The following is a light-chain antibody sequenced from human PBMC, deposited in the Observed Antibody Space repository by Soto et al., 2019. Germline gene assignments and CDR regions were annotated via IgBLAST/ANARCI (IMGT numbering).Light chain of an antibody. Sequence: EIVVTQSPATLSVSPGERVTLSCRASQSVSSSLAWYQQRPGQAPRLLIYDTSSRATGIPDRFSGSGSGTDFTLTISRLEPEDFAVYYCQQYGSSPPKITFGQGTRLEIK. J-gene: IGKJ5*01. CDR2: DTS. V-gene: IGKV3-20*01. CDR3: QQYGSSPPKIT. CDR1: QSVSSS.